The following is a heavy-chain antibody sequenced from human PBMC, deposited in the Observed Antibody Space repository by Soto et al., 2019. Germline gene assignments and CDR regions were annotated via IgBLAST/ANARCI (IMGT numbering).Heavy chain of an antibody. CDR1: GGTFSGYT. J-gene: IGHJ4*02. Sequence: QVQLVQSGAEVKKPGSSVKVSCKASGGTFSGYTITWVRQAPGQGLEWMGRNIPFLDKTNHAQTFQGRVTINTNKPTNTDYVELGSLRSEETAVYYCASTEYSAYDLGGGSTWGQGPLVTVSA. V-gene: IGHV1-69*02. D-gene: IGHD5-12*01. CDR3: ASTEYSAYDLGGGST. CDR2: NIPFLDKT.